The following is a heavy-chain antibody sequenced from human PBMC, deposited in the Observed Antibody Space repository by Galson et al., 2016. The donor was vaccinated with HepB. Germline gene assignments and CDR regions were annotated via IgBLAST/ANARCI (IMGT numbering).Heavy chain of an antibody. CDR1: GFTFRKYG. D-gene: IGHD5-24*01. CDR2: IESYSKII. CDR3: ARDGPNYNYDF. J-gene: IGHJ4*02. Sequence: SLRLSCAASGFTFRKYGFNWVRLTPGKGLEWLSYIESYSKIIRYTDSVRGRFTVSRDNAKNSVYLQLSGLRVEDTAIYCCARDGPNYNYDFWGQGTLVTVFS. V-gene: IGHV3-48*04.